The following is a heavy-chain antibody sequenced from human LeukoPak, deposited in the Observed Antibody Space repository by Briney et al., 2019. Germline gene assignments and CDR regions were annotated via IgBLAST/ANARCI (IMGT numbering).Heavy chain of an antibody. J-gene: IGHJ4*02. CDR2: IYYSGST. CDR1: GGSISSTSYF. D-gene: IGHD3-10*01. CDR3: ARVRGTVSGSYSHFDY. V-gene: IGHV4-39*07. Sequence: SETLSLTCTVSGGSISSTSYFWGWIRQPPGKGLELIGSIYYSGSTYYNPSLKSQFTISIDTPNNQFCLKLSAFTVESRAVYYWARVRGTVSGSYSHFDYWGQATLVTV.